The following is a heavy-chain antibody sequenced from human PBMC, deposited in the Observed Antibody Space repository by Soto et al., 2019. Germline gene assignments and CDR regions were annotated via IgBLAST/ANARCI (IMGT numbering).Heavy chain of an antibody. Sequence: PSETLSLTCTVSGGSISSYYWSWIRQPPGKGLEWIGYIYYSGSTNYNPSLKSRVTISVDTSKNQFSLKLSSVTAADTAVYYCARDREGRYDFWSDYSHYYYYGMDVWGQGTTVTVSS. CDR2: IYYSGST. CDR1: GGSISSYY. J-gene: IGHJ6*02. CDR3: ARDREGRYDFWSDYSHYYYYGMDV. D-gene: IGHD3-3*01. V-gene: IGHV4-59*01.